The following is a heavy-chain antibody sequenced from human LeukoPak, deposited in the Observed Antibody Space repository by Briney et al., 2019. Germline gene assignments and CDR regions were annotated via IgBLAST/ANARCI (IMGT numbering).Heavy chain of an antibody. Sequence: GGSLRLSCLTSGFTLSTNAMSWVRRAPGKGLEWVANIRQDGDTKYYVDSVKGRFTISRDNAMNPLYLQMNSLRAEDTAIYYCAKDRTVGASYWYFDLWGRSTLVTVSS. D-gene: IGHD1-26*01. V-gene: IGHV3-7*03. J-gene: IGHJ2*01. CDR3: AKDRTVGASYWYFDL. CDR1: GFTLSTNA. CDR2: IRQDGDTK.